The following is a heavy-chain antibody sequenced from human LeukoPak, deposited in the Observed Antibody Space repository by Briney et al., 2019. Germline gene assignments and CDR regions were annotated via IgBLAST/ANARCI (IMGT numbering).Heavy chain of an antibody. D-gene: IGHD6-19*01. CDR3: ARVSSSGANFDN. V-gene: IGHV4-30-4*08. J-gene: IGHJ4*02. CDR2: IYYSGST. Sequence: SQTLSLTCTVSGGSISSGDYYWICLPQPPGKGLEWIGYIYYSGSTYYNPSLKSRVTISVDTCKNQFSLKLSSVTAADTAVYYCARVSSSGANFDNWGQGTLDTVSS. CDR1: GGSISSGDYY.